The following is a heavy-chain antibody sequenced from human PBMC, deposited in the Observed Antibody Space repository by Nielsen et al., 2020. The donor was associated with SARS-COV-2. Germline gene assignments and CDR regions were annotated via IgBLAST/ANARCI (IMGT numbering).Heavy chain of an antibody. V-gene: IGHV3-21*01. J-gene: IGHJ4*02. CDR3: ARDADSYGFDY. CDR2: ISSSSSYI. Sequence: GESLKISCAASGFGFSSYTMNWVRQAPGKGLEWVSSISSSSSYIYYADSVKGRFTISRDNSKNTLYLQMNSLRAEDTAVYYCARDADSYGFDYWGQGTLVTVSS. CDR1: GFGFSSYT. D-gene: IGHD5-18*01.